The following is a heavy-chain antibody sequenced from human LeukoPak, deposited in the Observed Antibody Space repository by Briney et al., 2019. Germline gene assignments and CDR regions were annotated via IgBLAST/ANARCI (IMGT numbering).Heavy chain of an antibody. Sequence: SGGSLRLSGAASGFTFSSYAMSWVRQAPGKGLEWVSAISGSGGSTYYADSVKGRFTISRDNSKNTLYLQMNSLRAEDTAVYYCAKDSSGAYNWFDPWGQGTLVTVSS. CDR1: GFTFSSYA. D-gene: IGHD6-19*01. V-gene: IGHV3-23*01. CDR2: ISGSGGST. CDR3: AKDSSGAYNWFDP. J-gene: IGHJ5*02.